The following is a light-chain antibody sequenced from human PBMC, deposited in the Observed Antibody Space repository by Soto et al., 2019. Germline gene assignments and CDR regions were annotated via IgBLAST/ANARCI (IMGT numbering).Light chain of an antibody. J-gene: IGKJ4*01. CDR2: AAS. CDR3: QQLNSYPLT. V-gene: IGKV1-9*01. Sequence: DIQLTQSPSFLSASVGDIVTITCRASQGISTFLAWYQQKPGKAPKLLIYAASILQSGVPSRFRGSGSGTDFTLTISRLQPEDFATYFCQQLNSYPLTFGGGTKMDI. CDR1: QGISTF.